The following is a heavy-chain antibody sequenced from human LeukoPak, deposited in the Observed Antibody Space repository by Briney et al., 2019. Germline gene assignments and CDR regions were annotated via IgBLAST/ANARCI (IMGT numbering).Heavy chain of an antibody. D-gene: IGHD2-2*01. CDR2: ISAYNGNT. CDR3: ARGSEYQLLSSFYFDY. Sequence: ASVMVSCKASGYTFTSYGISWVRQAPGQGLEWMGWISAYNGNTNYAQKLQGRVTMTTDTSTSTAYMELRSLRSDDTAVYYCARGSEYQLLSSFYFDYWGQGTLVTVSS. V-gene: IGHV1-18*04. CDR1: GYTFTSYG. J-gene: IGHJ4*02.